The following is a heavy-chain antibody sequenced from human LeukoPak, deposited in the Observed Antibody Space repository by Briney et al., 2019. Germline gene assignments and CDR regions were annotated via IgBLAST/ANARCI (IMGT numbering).Heavy chain of an antibody. V-gene: IGHV3-23*01. J-gene: IGHJ4*02. CDR3: AKGGVAVTAPDC. CDR1: GFTFSSYA. Sequence: PGGSLRLSCAASGFTFSSYAMSWVRQAPGKGLEWVSRIRGSGGSISYADSVKGRFTISRDNSKNTLYLQMSSLRAEDTAVYYCAKGGVAVTAPDCWGQGTLVTVSS. CDR2: IRGSGGSI. D-gene: IGHD3-10*01.